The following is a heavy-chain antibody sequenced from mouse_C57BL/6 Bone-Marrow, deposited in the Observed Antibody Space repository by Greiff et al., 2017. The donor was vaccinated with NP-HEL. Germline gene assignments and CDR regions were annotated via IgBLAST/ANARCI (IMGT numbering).Heavy chain of an antibody. CDR3: TRSWVFAY. Sequence: ESGAELVRPRASVTLSCKASGYTFTDYEMHWVKQTPVHGLEWIGAIDPETGGTAYNQKFKGKAILTADKSSSTAYMELRSLTSEDSAVYYCTRSWVFAYWGQGTLVTVSA. J-gene: IGHJ3*01. CDR1: GYTFTDYE. V-gene: IGHV1-15*01. CDR2: IDPETGGT.